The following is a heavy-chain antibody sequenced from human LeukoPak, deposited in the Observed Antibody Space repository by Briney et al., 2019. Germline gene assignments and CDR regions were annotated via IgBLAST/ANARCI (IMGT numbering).Heavy chain of an antibody. Sequence: SETLSLACAVSGYSISSGHYWGWIRQPPGKGLEWIGGIYHSGSTSYNPSLKSRVTISVDTSKNQFSLKLNSVTAADTAVYYCARNDSSGYFDYWGQGTLVTVSS. V-gene: IGHV4-38-2*01. CDR2: IYHSGST. CDR1: GYSISSGHY. CDR3: ARNDSSGYFDY. D-gene: IGHD3-22*01. J-gene: IGHJ4*02.